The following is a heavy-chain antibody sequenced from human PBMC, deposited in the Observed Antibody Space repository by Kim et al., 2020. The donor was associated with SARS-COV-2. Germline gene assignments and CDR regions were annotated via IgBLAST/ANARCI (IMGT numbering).Heavy chain of an antibody. CDR3: ARGGSSSWYPDY. D-gene: IGHD6-13*01. J-gene: IGHJ4*02. V-gene: IGHV1-3*01. Sequence: KYSQKFQGRVTITRETSASTAYMELSSLRSEDTAVYYCARGGSSSWYPDYWGQGTLVTVSS.